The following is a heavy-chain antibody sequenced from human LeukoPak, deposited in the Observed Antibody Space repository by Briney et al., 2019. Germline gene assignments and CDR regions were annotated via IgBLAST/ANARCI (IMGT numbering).Heavy chain of an antibody. Sequence: GGSLRLSCVASGFPFSTYAMSWVRQAPGKGLEWVSFIQSKTYSEGTMYAASVRGRFTISRDDSRSTAYLQMNSLKTEDTAVYYCTASDHLYCSSSSCHFDYWGQGTLVTVAS. V-gene: IGHV3-49*04. D-gene: IGHD2-2*01. CDR2: IQSKTYSEGT. J-gene: IGHJ4*02. CDR3: TASDHLYCSSSSCHFDY. CDR1: GFPFSTYA.